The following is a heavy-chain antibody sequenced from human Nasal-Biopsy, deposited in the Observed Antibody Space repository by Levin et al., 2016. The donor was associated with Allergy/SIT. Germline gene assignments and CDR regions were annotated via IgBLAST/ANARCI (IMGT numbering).Heavy chain of an antibody. CDR3: GRGGSGSCDH. Sequence: ASVKVSCKASGYKFDNYGITWVRQAAGQGLEWMGWLNVGPDNAAYAPRLQGRVTMTSDTSTNTAYLELRSLTPADTAVYYCGRGGSGSCDHWGQGTQVTVSS. D-gene: IGHD1-26*01. J-gene: IGHJ5*02. V-gene: IGHV1-18*01. CDR2: LNVGPDNA. CDR1: GYKFDNYG.